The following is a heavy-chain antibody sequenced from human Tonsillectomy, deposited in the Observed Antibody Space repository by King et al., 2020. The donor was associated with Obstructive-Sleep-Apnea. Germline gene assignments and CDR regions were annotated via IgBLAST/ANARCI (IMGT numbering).Heavy chain of an antibody. Sequence: VQLQESGPGLVKPSQTLSLTCAVSGGSTSSGAYSWSWIRQPPGKGLEWIGYIYYSGSTYYNPSLKSRVTISVDTSKNQFSLKLSSVTAADTAVYYCARGGGDCTNGVCYYYFDYWGQGTLVTVSS. CDR3: ARGGGDCTNGVCYYYFDY. D-gene: IGHD2-8*01. J-gene: IGHJ4*02. CDR2: IYYSGST. CDR1: GGSTSSGAYS. V-gene: IGHV4-30-4*07.